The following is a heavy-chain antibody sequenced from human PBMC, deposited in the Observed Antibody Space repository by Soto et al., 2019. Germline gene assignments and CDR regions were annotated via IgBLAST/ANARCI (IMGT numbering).Heavy chain of an antibody. CDR1: GGPISGSNW. CDR2: VYHSGRT. CDR3: ARSLPGPDY. V-gene: IGHV4-4*02. D-gene: IGHD1-26*01. J-gene: IGHJ4*02. Sequence: SETLSLTCAVSGGPISGSNWWTWVRQPPGKGLEWIGDVYHSGRTNYNPSLKSRVTISVDKSRNLFSLDLKSVTTADTAFYYCARSLPGPDYWGQGTLVTVSS.